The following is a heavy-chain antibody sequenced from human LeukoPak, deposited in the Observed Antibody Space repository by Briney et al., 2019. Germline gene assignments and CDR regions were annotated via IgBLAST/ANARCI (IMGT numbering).Heavy chain of an antibody. J-gene: IGHJ2*01. CDR1: GASVSGNNYY. V-gene: IGHV4-61*01. D-gene: IGHD5-24*01. Sequence: SETLSLTCAVSGASVSGNNYYWNWLRQPPGKGVEGIGYVYYSGNTQYNPSLQSRVTMTVDTSKNQFSLKLSSVTAADTAVYYCARGIWEMATIPYWYFDIWGRGTLVTVSS. CDR2: VYYSGNT. CDR3: ARGIWEMATIPYWYFDI.